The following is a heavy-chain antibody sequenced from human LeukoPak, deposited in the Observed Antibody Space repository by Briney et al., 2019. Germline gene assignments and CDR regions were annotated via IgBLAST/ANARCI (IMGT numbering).Heavy chain of an antibody. D-gene: IGHD1/OR15-1a*01. V-gene: IGHV3-30*02. CDR1: GFIFNVYG. J-gene: IGHJ4*02. CDR3: AGCWNIHFDY. CDR2: IRYDGSDI. Sequence: GGSLRLSCAASGFIFNVYGMRWVRQAPGKGLEWVALIRYDGSDINYADSVKGRFTISRDNSKNTLYLEMNSLRVEDTAVYFCAGCWNIHFDYWGQGTLVTVSS.